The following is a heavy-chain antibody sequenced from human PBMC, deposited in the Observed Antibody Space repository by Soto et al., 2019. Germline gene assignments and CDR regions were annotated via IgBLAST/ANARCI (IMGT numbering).Heavy chain of an antibody. J-gene: IGHJ4*02. CDR3: AKDNFGCRPWDY. V-gene: IGHV3-30*18. CDR1: GFTFSSYG. Sequence: QVQLVESGGGVVQPGRSLRLSCAASGFTFSSYGRHWVRQAPGKGLEWVAVISYDGSNKYYADSVKGRFTISRDNSKNTLYLQMNRLRSEETAVYYCAKDNFGCRPWDYWGQGTMVTVSS. D-gene: IGHD3-16*01. CDR2: ISYDGSNK.